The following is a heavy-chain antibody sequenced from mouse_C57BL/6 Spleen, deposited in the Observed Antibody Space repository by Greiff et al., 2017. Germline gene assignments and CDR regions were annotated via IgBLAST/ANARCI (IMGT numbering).Heavy chain of an antibody. CDR2: TWWDDDK. D-gene: IGHD1-1*01. J-gene: IGHJ1*03. V-gene: IGHV8-8*01. CDR1: GFSLTTFAMG. CDR3: ARKTAVVAARYFDV. Sequence: QVTLKECGPGILQPSQTLSLTCSFSGFSLTTFAMGVGWIRQPSGKGLEWLAHTWWDDDKYYNPSLKSRPTISKDTSKNQVFLKIANVDTADTATDNCARKTAVVAARYFDVWGTGTTVTVSA.